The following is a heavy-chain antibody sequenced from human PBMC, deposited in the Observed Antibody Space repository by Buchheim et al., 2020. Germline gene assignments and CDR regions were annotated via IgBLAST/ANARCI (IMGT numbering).Heavy chain of an antibody. V-gene: IGHV3-7*01. CDR3: ARWGYDILTYYYYGMDV. Sequence: VQLVDSGGGFVHPGGSLTLSCAASGFTISRFWMRWVRLARGKRLEWVANIKQDGSEKYYVDSVKGRFTISRDNAKNSLYLQMNSLRAEDTAVYYCARWGYDILTYYYYGMDVWGQGTT. J-gene: IGHJ6*02. CDR2: IKQDGSEK. D-gene: IGHD3-9*01. CDR1: GFTISRFW.